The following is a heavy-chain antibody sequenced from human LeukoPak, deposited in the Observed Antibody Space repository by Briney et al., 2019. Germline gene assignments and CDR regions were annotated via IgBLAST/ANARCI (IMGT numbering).Heavy chain of an antibody. CDR2: IRYDGSNK. CDR1: GFTFSSHA. CDR3: AKAPGGGFYYYYYMDV. J-gene: IGHJ6*03. Sequence: PGGSLRLSCAVSGFTFSSHAMTWVRQAPGKGLEWVAFIRYDGSNKYYADSVKGRFTISRDNSKNTLYLQMNSLRAEDTAVYYCAKAPGGGFYYYYYMDVWGKGTTVTVSS. D-gene: IGHD3-16*01. V-gene: IGHV3-30*02.